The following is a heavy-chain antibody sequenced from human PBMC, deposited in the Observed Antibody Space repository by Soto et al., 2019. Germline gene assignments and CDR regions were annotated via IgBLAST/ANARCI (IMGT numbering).Heavy chain of an antibody. D-gene: IGHD3-10*01. CDR1: GFTFSSYA. V-gene: IGHV3-23*01. CDR2: ISASSGNT. J-gene: IGHJ4*02. Sequence: GGSLRLSCAASGFTFSSYAMGWVRQAPGKGLEWVSGISASSGNTYFADSVKGRFTISRDNSKNTLYLQMKGLRAEDTAVYYCAKTFYYGSGTYRSPDNWGQGTLVTVSS. CDR3: AKTFYYGSGTYRSPDN.